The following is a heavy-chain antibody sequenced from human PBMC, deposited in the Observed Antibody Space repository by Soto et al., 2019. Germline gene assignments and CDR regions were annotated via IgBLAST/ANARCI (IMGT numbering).Heavy chain of an antibody. CDR2: VYYSGIT. J-gene: IGHJ4*02. Sequence: SQTLSLRSSVSDGSSVSQTHCWIWIRQAPGKGLEWIGYVYYSGITNSNPSLKGRVTISADTSNNQIFLSLTSVTAADTAAYYCAREDMSGTYYFDTRGQGLLLTVYS. CDR3: AREDMSGTYYFDT. V-gene: IGHV4-61*01. CDR1: DGSSVSQTHC. D-gene: IGHD1-26*01.